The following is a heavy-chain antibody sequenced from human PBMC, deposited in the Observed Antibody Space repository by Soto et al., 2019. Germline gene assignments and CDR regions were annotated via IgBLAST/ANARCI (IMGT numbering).Heavy chain of an antibody. CDR3: ARDYSNYVDY. V-gene: IGHV3-30-3*01. Sequence: PGGSLRLSCAASGFTFSSYAMHWVRQAPGKGLEWVAVISYDGSNKYYADSVKGRFTISRDNSKNTLYLQMNSLRAEDTAVYYCARDYSNYVDYWGQGTLVTVSS. J-gene: IGHJ4*02. CDR1: GFTFSSYA. CDR2: ISYDGSNK. D-gene: IGHD4-4*01.